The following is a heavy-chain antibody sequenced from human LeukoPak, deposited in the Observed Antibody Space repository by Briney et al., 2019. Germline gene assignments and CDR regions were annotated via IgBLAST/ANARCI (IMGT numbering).Heavy chain of an antibody. CDR3: ARDPRYGGNSFGYYFDY. Sequence: GGSLRLSCAASGFTFSSYSMNWVRQAPGKGLEWVSYISSSSSTIYYADSAKGRFTISRDNAKNSLYLQMNSLRDEDTAVYYCARDPRYGGNSFGYYFDYWGQGTLVTVSS. CDR2: ISSSSSTI. CDR1: GFTFSSYS. D-gene: IGHD4-23*01. V-gene: IGHV3-48*02. J-gene: IGHJ4*02.